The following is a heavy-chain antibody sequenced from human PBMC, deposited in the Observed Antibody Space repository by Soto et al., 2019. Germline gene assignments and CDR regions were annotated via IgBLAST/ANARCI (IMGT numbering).Heavy chain of an antibody. Sequence: PGGSLRLSCAASGFTVSGNYVAWGRQAPGKGLEWVSALYDVDGSFYADSVKGRFTTSSDSSKTTVYLQMNDLRPDDTAVYYCATWHEREHAYDVWGQGTTVTVSS. CDR3: ATWHEREHAYDV. J-gene: IGHJ3*01. CDR1: GFTVSGNY. V-gene: IGHV3-53*01. D-gene: IGHD1-1*01. CDR2: LYDVDGS.